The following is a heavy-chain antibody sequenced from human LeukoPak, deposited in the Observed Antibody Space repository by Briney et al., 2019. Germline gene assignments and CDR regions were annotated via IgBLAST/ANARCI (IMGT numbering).Heavy chain of an antibody. Sequence: GGSLRLSCAASGFTFSSHGMNWVRQAPGKGLEWVSGISPSGGITYYTDSVKGRFTVSRDNSKNTLDLQMTDLRPEDTAIYYCAKRNTMVRGGPCFDYWGQGILVAVSS. CDR1: GFTFSSHG. J-gene: IGHJ4*02. V-gene: IGHV3-23*01. CDR3: AKRNTMVRGGPCFDY. D-gene: IGHD3-10*01. CDR2: ISPSGGIT.